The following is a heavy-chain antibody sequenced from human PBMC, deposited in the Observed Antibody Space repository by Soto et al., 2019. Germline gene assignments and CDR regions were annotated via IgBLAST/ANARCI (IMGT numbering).Heavy chain of an antibody. D-gene: IGHD3-22*01. CDR2: INPSGGST. V-gene: IGHV1-46*01. CDR3: AREVGGYYDSSGYYGY. Sequence: ASVKVSCKASGDTFTSYYMHYVRQAPGQGLECMGIINPSGGSTSYAQKFQGRVTMTRDTSTSTVYMELSSLRSEDTAVYYCAREVGGYYDSSGYYGYWGQGTLVTVSS. J-gene: IGHJ4*02. CDR1: GDTFTSYY.